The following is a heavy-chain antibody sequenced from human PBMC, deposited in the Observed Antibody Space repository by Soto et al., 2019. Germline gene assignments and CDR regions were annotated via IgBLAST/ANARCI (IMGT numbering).Heavy chain of an antibody. V-gene: IGHV1-3*05. J-gene: IGHJ4*02. D-gene: IGHD6-19*01. CDR1: GFTVSGYA. CDR3: AGEGGWYVDH. Sequence: QVQVVHSGAEEKKPGASVKVSCKASGFTVSGYAIHWVRQAPGQRLEWMGWINAGATNTKYSQKFQGRVTITRDTSATTGYMELSSLTSDDTAVYYCAGEGGWYVDHWGQGTLVAVSS. CDR2: INAGATNT.